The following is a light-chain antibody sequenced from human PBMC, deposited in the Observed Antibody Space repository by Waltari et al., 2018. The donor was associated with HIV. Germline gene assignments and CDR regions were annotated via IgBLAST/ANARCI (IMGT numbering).Light chain of an antibody. V-gene: IGKV3-15*01. CDR3: QQYNNWPPLT. J-gene: IGKJ4*01. CDR2: GAS. CDR1: QPISTN. Sequence: EIVMTQSPATLSVSPGDRVTLLCRASQPISTNWAWYQQKPGQTPGLLVYGASIRAADTPPRCYGGGSGTEFTLTISSLQSEDFAVYYCQQYNNWPPLTFGGGTRVEI.